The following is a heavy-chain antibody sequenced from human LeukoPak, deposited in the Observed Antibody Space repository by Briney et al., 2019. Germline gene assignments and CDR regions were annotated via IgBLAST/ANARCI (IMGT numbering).Heavy chain of an antibody. CDR2: IIPGLGII. CDR3: ARALSDTSGYELAY. CDR1: GGTFSNYT. V-gene: IGHV1-69*02. J-gene: IGHJ4*02. Sequence: GASVKVSCKASGGTFSNYTITWVRQAPGQGLEWMGRIIPGLGIINYAQKFQGRVTVTADKSTSTAYMELSSLRADVTAVYYCARALSDTSGYELAYWGQGTLVTVSS. D-gene: IGHD3-22*01.